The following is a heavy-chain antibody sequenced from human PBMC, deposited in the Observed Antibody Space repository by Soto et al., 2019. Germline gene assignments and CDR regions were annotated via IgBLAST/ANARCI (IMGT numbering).Heavy chain of an antibody. CDR3: AAFDPGPMGFDP. CDR2: IVVGSGNT. J-gene: IGHJ5*02. CDR1: GFTFSSSA. D-gene: IGHD3-9*01. V-gene: IGHV1-58*01. Sequence: SVKVSCQASGFTFSSSAVQWVQQARGQRLEWIGKIVVGSGNTNYAQKFQERVTINRDMSTSTAYMELSSLRSEDTDFYYCAAFDPGPMGFDPWGQGTLVTVSS.